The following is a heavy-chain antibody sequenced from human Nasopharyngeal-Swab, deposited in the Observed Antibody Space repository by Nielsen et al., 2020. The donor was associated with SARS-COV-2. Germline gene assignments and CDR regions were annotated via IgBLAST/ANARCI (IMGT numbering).Heavy chain of an antibody. CDR1: GFTFSSYA. CDR2: IYSGGST. Sequence: GGSLRLSCAASGFTFSSYAMSWVRQAPGKGLEWVSVIYSGGSTYYADSVKGRFTISRDISKNTLYLQMNSLRAEDTALYYCARGGSPYNWFDHWGQGTLVTVSS. V-gene: IGHV3-53*01. J-gene: IGHJ5*02. D-gene: IGHD3-10*01. CDR3: ARGGSPYNWFDH.